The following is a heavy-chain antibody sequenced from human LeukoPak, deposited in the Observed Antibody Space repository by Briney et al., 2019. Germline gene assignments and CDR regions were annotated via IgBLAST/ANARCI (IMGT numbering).Heavy chain of an antibody. CDR3: AKDKNYDFLTALDY. CDR1: GYTFTGYH. V-gene: IGHV1-69*13. J-gene: IGHJ4*02. Sequence: ASVKVSCKASGYTFTGYHLHWVRQAPGQGLEWMGGIIPIFGTANYAQKFQGRVTITADESTSTAYMELSSLRPEDTALYYCAKDKNYDFLTALDYWGQGTLVTVSS. D-gene: IGHD3-9*01. CDR2: IIPIFGTA.